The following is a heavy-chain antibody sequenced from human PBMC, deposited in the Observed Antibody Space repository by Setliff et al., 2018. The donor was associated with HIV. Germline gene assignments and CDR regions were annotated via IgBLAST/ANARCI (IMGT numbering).Heavy chain of an antibody. CDR2: VYYSGTT. CDR1: GGSISSSSYY. D-gene: IGHD3-3*01. Sequence: SETLSLTCTASGGSISSSSYYWGWVRQPPGKGLEWIGSVYYSGTTYYNPSLTSRVTISVDTSKNQFSLKLTSVTAADTALYYCARHFSIFGVTIISNDAFDIWGRGTMVTVS. V-gene: IGHV4-39*01. CDR3: ARHFSIFGVTIISNDAFDI. J-gene: IGHJ3*02.